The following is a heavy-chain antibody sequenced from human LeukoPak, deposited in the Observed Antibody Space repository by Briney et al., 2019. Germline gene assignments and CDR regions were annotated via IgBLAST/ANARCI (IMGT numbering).Heavy chain of an antibody. CDR2: ISSSSSTI. J-gene: IGHJ4*02. V-gene: IGHV3-48*01. CDR3: ARTELGVVAGRGHFDY. Sequence: GGSLRLSCAASGFTFSSYSMNWVRQAPGKGLEWVSSISSSSSTIYYADSVKGRFTISRDNAKISLYLQINSLRAEDTAVYYCARTELGVVAGRGHFDYWGQGTLVTVSS. D-gene: IGHD6-19*01. CDR1: GFTFSSYS.